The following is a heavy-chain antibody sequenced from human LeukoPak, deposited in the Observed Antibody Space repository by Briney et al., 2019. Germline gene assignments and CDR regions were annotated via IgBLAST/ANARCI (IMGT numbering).Heavy chain of an antibody. V-gene: IGHV4-4*07. Sequence: SETLSLTCTVSGGSISSYYWSWIRQPAGKGLGWIGRIYTSGSTNYNPSLKSRVTMSVDTSKNQFSLKLSSVPAADTAVYYCARESIAARPYYFDYWGQGTLVTVSS. CDR2: IYTSGST. J-gene: IGHJ4*02. CDR3: ARESIAARPYYFDY. D-gene: IGHD6-6*01. CDR1: GGSISSYY.